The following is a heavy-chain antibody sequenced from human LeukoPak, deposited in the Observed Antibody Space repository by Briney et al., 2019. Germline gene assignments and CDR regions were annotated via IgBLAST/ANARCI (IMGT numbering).Heavy chain of an antibody. CDR3: ARERTLYVSGSGYGMDV. CDR2: LWYDGSNK. CDR1: GFAFSSYG. Sequence: PGGSLRLSCAASGFAFSSYGMHWVRQAPGKGLEWVALLWYDGSNKYYADSVKGRFTISRDSSKNTLYLEMSSLRAEDTAVYFCARERTLYVSGSGYGMDVWGQGTTVTVSS. J-gene: IGHJ6*02. D-gene: IGHD3-10*01. V-gene: IGHV3-33*01.